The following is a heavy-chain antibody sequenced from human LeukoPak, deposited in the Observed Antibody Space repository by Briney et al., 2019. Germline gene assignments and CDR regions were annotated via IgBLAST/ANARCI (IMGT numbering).Heavy chain of an antibody. J-gene: IGHJ4*02. CDR2: IHSNGGNT. V-gene: IGHV3-23*01. D-gene: IGHD2-15*01. CDR3: AKARYCSGGSCYSDY. CDR1: GFTFNSYA. Sequence: GGSLRLSCAASGFTFNSYAMSWVRQAPGKGLEWVSTIHSNGGNTYYADSVKGRLTISRDNSKNTLYLQMNSLRVEDTSVYYCAKARYCSGGSCYSDYWGQGTLVTVSS.